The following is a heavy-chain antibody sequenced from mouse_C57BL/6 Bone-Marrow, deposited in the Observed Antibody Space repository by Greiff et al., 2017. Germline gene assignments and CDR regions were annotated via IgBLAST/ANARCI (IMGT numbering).Heavy chain of an antibody. CDR3: AKSYYGSSYLYWYFDV. V-gene: IGHV2-5*01. J-gene: IGHJ1*03. CDR1: GFSLTSYG. CDR2: IWRGGST. Sequence: VKLMESGPGLVQPSQSLSITCTVSGFSLTSYGVHWVRQSPGKGLEWLGVIWRGGSTDYNAAFMSRLSITKDNSKSQVFFKMNSLQADDTAIYYCAKSYYGSSYLYWYFDVWGTGTTVTVSS. D-gene: IGHD1-1*01.